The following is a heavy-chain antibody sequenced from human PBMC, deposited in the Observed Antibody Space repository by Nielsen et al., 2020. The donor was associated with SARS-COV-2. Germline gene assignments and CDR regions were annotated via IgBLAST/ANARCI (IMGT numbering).Heavy chain of an antibody. J-gene: IGHJ5*02. CDR1: GFTFDDYG. Sequence: GESLKISCAASGFTFDDYGMSWVRQAPGKGLEWVSGINWNDGSTGYADSVKGRFTISRDNAKNSLYLQMNSLRAEDTALYHCARDLDSGYDYWFDPWGQGTLVTVSS. D-gene: IGHD5-12*01. CDR3: ARDLDSGYDYWFDP. CDR2: INWNDGST. V-gene: IGHV3-20*01.